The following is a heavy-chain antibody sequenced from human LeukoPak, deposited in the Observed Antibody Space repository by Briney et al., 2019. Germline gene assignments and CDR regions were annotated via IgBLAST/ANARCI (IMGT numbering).Heavy chain of an antibody. V-gene: IGHV4-59*08. CDR2: IYNTEST. D-gene: IGHD4-17*01. J-gene: IGHJ4*02. Sequence: SETLSLTCTVSGGSISNYYWSWIRQPPGEGLEWIGSIYNTESTNYNPSLKSRVTILVDTSKNQFSLKLTSVTAADTAVYYCARHGYGDYVSLLDYWGQGTLVAVSS. CDR1: GGSISNYY. CDR3: ARHGYGDYVSLLDY.